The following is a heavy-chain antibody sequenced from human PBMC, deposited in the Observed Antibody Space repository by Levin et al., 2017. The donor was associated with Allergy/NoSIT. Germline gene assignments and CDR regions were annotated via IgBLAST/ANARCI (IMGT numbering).Heavy chain of an antibody. D-gene: IGHD2-2*01. V-gene: IGHV4-39*06. CDR3: ARWGLVVVVPAAEWDNWFDP. CDR1: GGSISSSSYY. Sequence: PSETLSLTCTVSGGSISSSSYYWGWLRPPPGKGLEWIGSIYYSGSTYYNSFLKSRATISVDTSKNQFLLKLSTMTAADAAVYYCARWGLVVVVPAAEWDNWFDPWGQGTLVTVSS. J-gene: IGHJ5*02. CDR2: IYYSGST.